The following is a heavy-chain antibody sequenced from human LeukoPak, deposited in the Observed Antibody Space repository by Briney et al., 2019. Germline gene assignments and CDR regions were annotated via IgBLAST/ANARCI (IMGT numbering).Heavy chain of an antibody. CDR3: GKGVLGRYFYYYGMDV. Sequence: PGGSLRLSCAASGFTFDDYAMHWVRQAPGKGLEWVSGISWNSGSIGYADSVKGRFTISRDSAKNSLSLQMNSLRAEDTALYYCGKGVLGRYFYYYGMDVWGQGTTVTVSS. V-gene: IGHV3-9*01. CDR1: GFTFDDYA. CDR2: ISWNSGSI. D-gene: IGHD3-16*01. J-gene: IGHJ6*02.